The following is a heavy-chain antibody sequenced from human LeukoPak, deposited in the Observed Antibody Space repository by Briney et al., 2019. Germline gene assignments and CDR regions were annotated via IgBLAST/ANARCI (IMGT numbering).Heavy chain of an antibody. V-gene: IGHV3-9*03. CDR3: AKGGAEPYFDY. CDR2: ISWNSGSI. Sequence: GGSLRLSCAASGFTFDDYAMHWVRQAPGKGLEWVSGISWNSGSIGYADSVKGRYTISRDNAKNSLYLQMNSLRAEDMALYYCAKGGAEPYFDYWGQGTLVTVSS. D-gene: IGHD1-14*01. J-gene: IGHJ4*02. CDR1: GFTFDDYA.